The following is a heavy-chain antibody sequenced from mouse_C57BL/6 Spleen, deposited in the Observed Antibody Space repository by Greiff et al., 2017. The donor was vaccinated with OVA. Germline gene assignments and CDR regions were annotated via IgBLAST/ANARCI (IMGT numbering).Heavy chain of an antibody. CDR2: IDPNSGGT. V-gene: IGHV1-72*01. Sequence: VQLKQPGAELVKPGASVKLSCKASGYTFTSYWMHWVKQRPGRGLEWIGRIDPNSGGTKYNEKFKSKATLTVDKPSSTAYMQLSSLTSEDSAVYYCARRGDDYEDYAMDYWGQGTSVTVSS. D-gene: IGHD2-4*01. J-gene: IGHJ4*01. CDR3: ARRGDDYEDYAMDY. CDR1: GYTFTSYW.